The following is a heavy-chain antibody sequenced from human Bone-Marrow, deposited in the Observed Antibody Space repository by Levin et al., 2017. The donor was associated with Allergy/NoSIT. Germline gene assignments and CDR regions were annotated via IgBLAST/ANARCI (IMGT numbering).Heavy chain of an antibody. D-gene: IGHD4-17*01. Sequence: LSLTCAASGFTFDDYAMHWVRQAPGKGLEWVSLISWDGGSTYYADSVKGRFTISRDNSKNSLYLQMNSLRAEDTALYYCAKGLYTRDYSLDYWGQGTLVTVSS. CDR1: GFTFDDYA. CDR3: AKGLYTRDYSLDY. J-gene: IGHJ4*02. V-gene: IGHV3-43D*04. CDR2: ISWDGGST.